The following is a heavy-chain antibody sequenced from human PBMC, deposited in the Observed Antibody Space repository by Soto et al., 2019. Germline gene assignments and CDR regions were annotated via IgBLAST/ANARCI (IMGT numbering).Heavy chain of an antibody. J-gene: IGHJ6*02. CDR1: GFTFSSYS. Sequence: PGGSLRLSCAASGFTFSSYSMNWVRQAPGKGLEWVSYISSSSSTIYYADSVKGRFTISRDNAKNSLYLQMNSLRDEDTAVYYCARDHTYYDFWSGYLHDYYGMDVWGQGTTVTVPS. CDR3: ARDHTYYDFWSGYLHDYYGMDV. V-gene: IGHV3-48*02. D-gene: IGHD3-3*01. CDR2: ISSSSSTI.